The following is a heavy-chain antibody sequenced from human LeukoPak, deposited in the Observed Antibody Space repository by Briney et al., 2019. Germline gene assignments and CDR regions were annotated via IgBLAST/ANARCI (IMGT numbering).Heavy chain of an antibody. V-gene: IGHV3-23*01. CDR3: AKTYYYDSSGYTYFDC. CDR2: ISGSGGST. D-gene: IGHD3-22*01. J-gene: IGHJ4*02. CDR1: GFTFSSYA. Sequence: AGASLRLSCAASGFTFSSYAMSWVRQAPGKGLEWVSAISGSGGSTYYADSVKGRFTISRDNSKNTLYLQMNSLRAEDTAVYYCAKTYYYDSSGYTYFDCWGQGTLVTVSS.